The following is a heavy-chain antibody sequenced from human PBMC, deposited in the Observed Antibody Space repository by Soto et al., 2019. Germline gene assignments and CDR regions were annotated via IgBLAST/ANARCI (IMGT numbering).Heavy chain of an antibody. V-gene: IGHV1-46*01. CDR2: INPSGGST. Sequence: ASVKVSCKASGYTFTSYYMHWVRQAPGQGLEWMGIINPSGGSTSYAQKFQGRVTMTRNTSISTAYMELSSLRSEDTAVYYCARTKITRSFDYWGQGTLVTVSS. CDR1: GYTFTSYY. CDR3: ARTKITRSFDY. J-gene: IGHJ4*02.